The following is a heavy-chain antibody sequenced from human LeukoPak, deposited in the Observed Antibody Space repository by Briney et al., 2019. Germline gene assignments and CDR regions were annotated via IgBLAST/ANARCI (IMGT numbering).Heavy chain of an antibody. CDR1: GFTFSDYY. Sequence: GGSLRLSCAASGFTFSDYYMSWIRQAPGKGLEWVSYISSSSSYTNYADSVKGRFTISRDNAKNSLYLQMNSLRAEDTAVYYCARNGNYRSIDEKVDYFDYWGQGTLVTVSS. CDR3: ARNGNYRSIDEKVDYFDY. D-gene: IGHD6-6*01. J-gene: IGHJ4*02. V-gene: IGHV3-11*03. CDR2: ISSSSSYT.